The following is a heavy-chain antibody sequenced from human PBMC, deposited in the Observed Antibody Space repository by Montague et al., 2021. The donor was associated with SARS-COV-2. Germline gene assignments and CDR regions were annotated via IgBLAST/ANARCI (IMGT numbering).Heavy chain of an antibody. V-gene: IGHV4-61*01. CDR3: ASLRGSAEILTAFQGVSYFYGMDV. CDR1: GGSVSSGSFY. D-gene: IGHD3-9*01. CDR2: IYYTGSS. Sequence: SETLSPTRTVAGGSVSSGSFYWSWIRQPPGKGLELIGYIYYTGSSNYXPSLKSRVTISVDTSKNQFSLKLSSVTAADTAVYYCASLRGSAEILTAFQGVSYFYGMDVWGQGTTVTVSS. J-gene: IGHJ6*02.